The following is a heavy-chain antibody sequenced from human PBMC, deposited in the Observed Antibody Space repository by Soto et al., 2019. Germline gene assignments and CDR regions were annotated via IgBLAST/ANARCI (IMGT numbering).Heavy chain of an antibody. CDR2: ISGSGGST. D-gene: IGHD5-18*01. Sequence: ILSCAASGFTFSSYAMSWVRQAPGKGLEWVSAISGSGGSTYYADSVKGRFTISRDNSKNTLYLQMNSLRAEDTAVYYCAKQARGYSYGYPDYWGQGTPVTVSS. CDR3: AKQARGYSYGYPDY. V-gene: IGHV3-23*01. CDR1: GFTFSSYA. J-gene: IGHJ4*02.